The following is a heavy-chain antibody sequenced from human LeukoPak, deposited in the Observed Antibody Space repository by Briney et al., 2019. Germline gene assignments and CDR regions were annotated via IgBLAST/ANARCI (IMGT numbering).Heavy chain of an antibody. J-gene: IGHJ3*02. V-gene: IGHV4-59*01. Sequence: SETLSLTCTVSGGSISSYYWSWIRQPPGKGLEWIGGIYYSGSTSGSTNYNPSLKSRVTISVDTSKNQFSLKLNSVTAADTAVYYCARGARDFYIWGQGTIVTVSS. CDR2: IYYSGSTSGST. CDR1: GGSISSYY. CDR3: ARGARDFYI. D-gene: IGHD2/OR15-2a*01.